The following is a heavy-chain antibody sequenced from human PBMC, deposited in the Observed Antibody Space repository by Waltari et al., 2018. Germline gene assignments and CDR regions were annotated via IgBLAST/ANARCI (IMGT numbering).Heavy chain of an antibody. CDR1: GYTFTAYY. CDR3: ARDGGVGVDPTEYFQH. Sequence: QVQLVQSGAAVKTPGASVKVPCKASGYTFTAYYLHWVRQAPGQGLEWMGWINPNSGGTNYAQKFQGRVTMTRDTSISTAYMELSRLRSDDTAVYYCARDGGVGVDPTEYFQHWGQGTLVTVSS. J-gene: IGHJ1*01. V-gene: IGHV1-2*02. D-gene: IGHD2-8*02. CDR2: INPNSGGT.